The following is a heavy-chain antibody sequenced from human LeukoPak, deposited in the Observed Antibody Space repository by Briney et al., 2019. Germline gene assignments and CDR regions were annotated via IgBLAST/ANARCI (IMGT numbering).Heavy chain of an antibody. Sequence: KPSETLSLTCTVSGGSISSNYWSWIRQPPGEGLEWIGYVRYGGSTNYNPSLKSRVTISVDTSKNQFSLKLSSVTAADTAVYYCARDVTPATVWGQGTLVAVST. V-gene: IGHV4-59*01. CDR3: ARDVTPATV. CDR2: VRYGGST. CDR1: GGSISSNY. D-gene: IGHD3-16*01. J-gene: IGHJ4*02.